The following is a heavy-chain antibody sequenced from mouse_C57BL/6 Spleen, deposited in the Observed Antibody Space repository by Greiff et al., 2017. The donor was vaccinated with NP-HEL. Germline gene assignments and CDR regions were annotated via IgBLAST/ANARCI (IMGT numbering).Heavy chain of an antibody. CDR1: GYTFTGYW. Sequence: QVQLKESGAELMKPGASVKLSCKATGYTFTGYWIEWVKQRPGHGLEWIGEILPGSGSTNYNEKFKGKATFTADTSSNTAYMQLSSLTTEDSAIYYCARSVPYDYDGVYYFDYWGQGTTLTVSS. D-gene: IGHD2-4*01. CDR3: ARSVPYDYDGVYYFDY. V-gene: IGHV1-9*01. J-gene: IGHJ2*01. CDR2: ILPGSGST.